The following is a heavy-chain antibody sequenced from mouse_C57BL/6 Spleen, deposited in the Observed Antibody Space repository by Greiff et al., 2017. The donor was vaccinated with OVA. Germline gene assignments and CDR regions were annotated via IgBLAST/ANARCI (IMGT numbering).Heavy chain of an antibody. CDR1: GYSITSGYY. Sequence: DVQLQESGPGLVKPSQSLSLTCSVTGYSITSGYYWNWIRQFPGNKLEWMGYISYDGSNNYNPPLKNRISITLDTPKNQFFLKLNAVTTEDTATYYCARELTKVVAHWYVDVWGTGTTVTVSS. D-gene: IGHD1-1*01. V-gene: IGHV3-6*01. CDR2: ISYDGSN. CDR3: ARELTKVVAHWYVDV. J-gene: IGHJ1*03.